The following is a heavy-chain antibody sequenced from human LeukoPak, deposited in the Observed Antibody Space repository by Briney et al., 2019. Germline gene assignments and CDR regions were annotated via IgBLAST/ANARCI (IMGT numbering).Heavy chain of an antibody. CDR2: ISYDGSNK. V-gene: IGHV3-30-3*01. Sequence: GGSLRLSCAASGFTFSSYAMHWVRQAPGKGLEWVAVISYDGSNKYYADSVKGRFTISRDNSKNTLYLQMNSLRAEDTAVYYCARDREPRRQWLAGFWYWGQGTLVTVSS. CDR3: ARDREPRRQWLAGFWY. D-gene: IGHD6-19*01. J-gene: IGHJ4*02. CDR1: GFTFSSYA.